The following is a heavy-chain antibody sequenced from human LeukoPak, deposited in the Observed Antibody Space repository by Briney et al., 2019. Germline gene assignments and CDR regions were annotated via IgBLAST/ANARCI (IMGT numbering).Heavy chain of an antibody. D-gene: IGHD2-2*02. CDR2: IYYSGNT. CDR3: ARGSIAEGTAAILMDYYMDV. J-gene: IGHJ6*03. V-gene: IGHV4-59*01. Sequence: PSETLSLTCTVSGGSIGSYYWSWIRQPPGKGLEWIGYIYYSGNTNYNPSLRSRVTISVDTSKNQFSLKLSSVTAADTAVYYCARGSIAEGTAAILMDYYMDVWGKGTTVTVSS. CDR1: GGSIGSYY.